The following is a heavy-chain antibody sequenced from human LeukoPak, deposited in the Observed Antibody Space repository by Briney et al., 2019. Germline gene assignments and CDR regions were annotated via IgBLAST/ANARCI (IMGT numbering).Heavy chain of an antibody. CDR1: GGSISSYY. D-gene: IGHD3-10*01. Sequence: PSETLSLTCTVSGGSISSYYWSWIRQPPGKGLEWIGYIYYSGSTNYNPSLKSRVTISVDTSKNQFSLKLSSVTAAGTAVYYCARVGNWFDPWGQGTLVTVSS. CDR3: ARVGNWFDP. V-gene: IGHV4-59*01. J-gene: IGHJ5*02. CDR2: IYYSGST.